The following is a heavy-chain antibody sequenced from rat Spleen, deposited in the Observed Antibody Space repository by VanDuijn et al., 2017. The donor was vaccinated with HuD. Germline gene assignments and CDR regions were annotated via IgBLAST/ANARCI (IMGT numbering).Heavy chain of an antibody. V-gene: IGHV5-19*01. CDR1: GFTLSNYG. CDR3: ATAGSRISRFAY. J-gene: IGHJ3*01. D-gene: IGHD2-7*01. Sequence: EVQLVESGGGLVQPGRSLKLSCAASGFTLSNYGMHWIRQAPTKGLEWVASISPSGGITDHRDSVKGRFAISRDTAKSTLYLQMDSLGSEDTATYYCATAGSRISRFAYWGQGTLVTVSS. CDR2: ISPSGGIT.